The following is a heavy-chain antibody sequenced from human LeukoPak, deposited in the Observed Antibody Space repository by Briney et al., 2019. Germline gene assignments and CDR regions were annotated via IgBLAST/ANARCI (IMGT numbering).Heavy chain of an antibody. D-gene: IGHD4/OR15-4a*01. V-gene: IGHV3-30-3*01. CDR3: AGAPRRSYYYYYYGMDV. CDR1: GFTFSSYA. J-gene: IGHJ6*02. CDR2: ISYDGSNK. Sequence: GGSLRLSCAASGFTFSSYAMSWVRQAPGKGLEWVAVISYDGSNKYYADSVKGRFTISRDNSKNTLYLQMNSLRAEDTAVYYCAGAPRRSYYYYYYGMDVWGQGTTVTVSS.